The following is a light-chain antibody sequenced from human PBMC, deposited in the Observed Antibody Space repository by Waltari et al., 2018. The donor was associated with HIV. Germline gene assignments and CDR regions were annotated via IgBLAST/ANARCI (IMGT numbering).Light chain of an antibody. V-gene: IGKV4-1*01. Sequence: DVVVTQSPASLAVSLGVRATLNVSSRQSIVYSSNNQNYLAWYQQKPGQRPKLLIYLASARQSGVPDRFSGNGSGTDFTLTISSLQAEDVAVYYCQQYYHVPYTFGLGTKLEIK. CDR2: LAS. CDR1: QSIVYSSNNQNY. J-gene: IGKJ2*01. CDR3: QQYYHVPYT.